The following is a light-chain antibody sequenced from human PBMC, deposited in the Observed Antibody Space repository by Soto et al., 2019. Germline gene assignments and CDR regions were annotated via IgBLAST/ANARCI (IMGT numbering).Light chain of an antibody. Sequence: EVVLTQSPVTLSLSPGERATLSCRASQSVSSYLAWYQQKPGQAPRLLIYDISNRATGIPARFSGSGSGTDFTLTISSLEPDDFAVYYCQQHANWPLTFGGGTKVEIK. CDR3: QQHANWPLT. V-gene: IGKV3-11*01. J-gene: IGKJ4*01. CDR1: QSVSSY. CDR2: DIS.